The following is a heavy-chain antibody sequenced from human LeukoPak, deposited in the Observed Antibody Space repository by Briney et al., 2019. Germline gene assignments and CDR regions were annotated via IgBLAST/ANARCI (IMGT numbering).Heavy chain of an antibody. V-gene: IGHV4-59*01. CDR3: ARDGTSGYSYGYYYGMDV. Sequence: PSETLSLTCTVSGGSISSYYWSWIRQPPGKGLEWIGYIYYSGSTNYNPSLKSRVTISVDTSKNQFSLKLSSVTAADTAVYYCARDGTSGYSYGYYYGMDVWGQGTTVTVPS. J-gene: IGHJ6*02. D-gene: IGHD5-18*01. CDR1: GGSISSYY. CDR2: IYYSGST.